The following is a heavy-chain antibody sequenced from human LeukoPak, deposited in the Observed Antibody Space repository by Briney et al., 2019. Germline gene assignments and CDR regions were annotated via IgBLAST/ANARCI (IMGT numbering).Heavy chain of an antibody. V-gene: IGHV3-66*01. CDR3: ARGGPSLGLAY. D-gene: IGHD3-16*01. J-gene: IGHJ4*02. CDR2: IYSGGST. Sequence: PGGSLRLSCAASGFTVSSNYMNWVRQAPGKGLEWVSVIYSGGSTYYADSVKGRFTISRDNSKNTLCLQMNSLRAEDTAVYYCARGGPSLGLAYWGQGTLVTVSS. CDR1: GFTVSSNY.